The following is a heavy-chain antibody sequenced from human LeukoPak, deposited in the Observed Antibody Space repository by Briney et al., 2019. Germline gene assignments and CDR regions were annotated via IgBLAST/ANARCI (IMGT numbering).Heavy chain of an antibody. CDR2: ISSSGNTR. V-gene: IGHV3-11*04. Sequence: PGGSLRLSCAASGFIFCDFQMSWIRQAPGKGLEWISYISSSGNTRHYADSVQGRFTSSRDNAKKSLFLQMNSLRAEDTAVYYCARYSGYSYGLYWGQGILVTASS. CDR1: GFIFCDFQ. D-gene: IGHD5-18*01. CDR3: ARYSGYSYGLY. J-gene: IGHJ4*02.